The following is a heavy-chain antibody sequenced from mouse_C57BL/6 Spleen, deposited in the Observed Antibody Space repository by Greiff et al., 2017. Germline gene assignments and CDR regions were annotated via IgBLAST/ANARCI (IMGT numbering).Heavy chain of an antibody. Sequence: DVHLVESGGGLVKPGGSLKLSCAASGFTFSSYAMSWVRQTPEKRLEWVATISDGGSYTYYPDNVKGRFTISRDNAKNNLYLEMSQLKSEDTAMYYCARVGTGRDYFDYWGQGTTLTVSS. D-gene: IGHD4-1*01. J-gene: IGHJ2*01. CDR2: ISDGGSYT. V-gene: IGHV5-4*01. CDR3: ARVGTGRDYFDY. CDR1: GFTFSSYA.